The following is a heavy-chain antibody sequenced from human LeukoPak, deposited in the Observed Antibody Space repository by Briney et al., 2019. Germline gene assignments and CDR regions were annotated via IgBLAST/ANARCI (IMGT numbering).Heavy chain of an antibody. V-gene: IGHV7-4-1*02. CDR2: INTNTGNP. D-gene: IGHD6-19*01. J-gene: IGHJ6*02. CDR3: ARLARYSSGWYGGPYYYYGMDV. CDR1: GYTFTSYA. Sequence: ASVKVSCKASGYTFTSYATNWVRQAPGQGLEWMGWINTNTGNPTYAQGFTGRFVFSLDTSVSTAYLQISSLKAEDTAVYYCARLARYSSGWYGGPYYYYGMDVWGQGTTVTVSS.